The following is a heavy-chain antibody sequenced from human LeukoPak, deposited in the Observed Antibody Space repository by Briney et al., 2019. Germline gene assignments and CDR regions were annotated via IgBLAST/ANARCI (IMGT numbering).Heavy chain of an antibody. J-gene: IGHJ3*02. CDR1: GGSISSYY. V-gene: IGHV4-59*01. CDR2: IYYSGST. D-gene: IGHD4-4*01. CDR3: ARDRTVALHAFDI. Sequence: SETLSLTCTVSGGSISSYYWSWIRQPPGKGLEWIGYIYYSGSTNYNPSLKSRVTISVDTSKNQFSLKLSSVTAADTAVYYCARDRTVALHAFDIWGQGTMVTVSS.